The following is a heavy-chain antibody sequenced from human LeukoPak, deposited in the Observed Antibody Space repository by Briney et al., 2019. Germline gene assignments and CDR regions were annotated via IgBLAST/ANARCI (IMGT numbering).Heavy chain of an antibody. Sequence: GGSLRLSCTASGFTFGSYSMNWVRQAPGKGLEWVSSISSSSSYIYYADSVKGRFTISRDNAKNSLYLQMNSLRAEDTAVYYCARDRLLSPGTTGYWGQGTLVTVSS. D-gene: IGHD1-7*01. CDR3: ARDRLLSPGTTGY. CDR1: GFTFGSYS. CDR2: ISSSSSYI. J-gene: IGHJ4*02. V-gene: IGHV3-21*01.